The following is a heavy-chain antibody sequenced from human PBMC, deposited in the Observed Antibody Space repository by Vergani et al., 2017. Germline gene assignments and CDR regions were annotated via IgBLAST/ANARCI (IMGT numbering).Heavy chain of an antibody. Sequence: QVQLQESGPGLVKPPGTLSLTCAVSGGSISSSNWWSWLRQPPGKGLEWIGEIYHSGTTNYNPSLKSRVTISVDKSKNQFSLKLSSVTAADTAVYYCASLSGVYDYVWGGYRYYFDYWGQGTLVTVSS. D-gene: IGHD3-16*02. CDR2: IYHSGTT. J-gene: IGHJ4*02. CDR3: ASLSGVYDYVWGGYRYYFDY. CDR1: GGSISSSNW. V-gene: IGHV4-4*03.